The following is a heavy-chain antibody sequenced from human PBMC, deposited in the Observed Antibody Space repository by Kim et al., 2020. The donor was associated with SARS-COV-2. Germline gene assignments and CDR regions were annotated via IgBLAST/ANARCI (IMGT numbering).Heavy chain of an antibody. V-gene: IGHV4-31*03. CDR3: ARTRSKATAMYFFDF. CDR2: IYHRGSA. CDR1: GGSISSNNYY. D-gene: IGHD2-2*01. Sequence: SETLSLTCTVSGGSISSNNYYWSWIRQHPGKGLEWIGYIYHRGSAYYNPSLRSRVTISVDTSKNQFSLKVTSMTAADSAVYYCARTRSKATAMYFFDFWGQGTLVTVSS. J-gene: IGHJ4*02.